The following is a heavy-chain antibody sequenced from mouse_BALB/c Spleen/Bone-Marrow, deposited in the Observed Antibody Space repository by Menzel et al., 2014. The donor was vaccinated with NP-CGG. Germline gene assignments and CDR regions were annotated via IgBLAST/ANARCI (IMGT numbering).Heavy chain of an antibody. J-gene: IGHJ4*01. D-gene: IGHD2-14*01. CDR3: ARDGYDYAMDY. CDR2: IWGDGST. V-gene: IGHV2-6-7*01. Sequence: QVQLQQSGPGLVAPSQSLSIPCTVSGFSLTGYGVNWVRQPPGKGLEWLGMIWGDGSTDYNSALKPRLSISKDNSKSQVFLKMNSLQTDDTARYYCARDGYDYAMDYWGQGTSVTVSS. CDR1: GFSLTGYG.